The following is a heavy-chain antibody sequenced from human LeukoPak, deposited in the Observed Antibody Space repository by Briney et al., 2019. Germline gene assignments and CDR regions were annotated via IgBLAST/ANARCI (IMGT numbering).Heavy chain of an antibody. CDR3: ARHGVYVGSGWSFDF. V-gene: IGHV4-39*01. CDR1: GGSISSSSYY. J-gene: IGHJ4*02. CDR2: INHSGST. Sequence: SKTLSLTCTVSGGSISSSSYYWGWIRQPPGKGLEWIGEINHSGSTNYKPSLRSRVTISVDTSKNQFSLKLSSVTAADTAVYYCARHGVYVGSGWSFDFWAQGTLVTVSS. D-gene: IGHD6-19*01.